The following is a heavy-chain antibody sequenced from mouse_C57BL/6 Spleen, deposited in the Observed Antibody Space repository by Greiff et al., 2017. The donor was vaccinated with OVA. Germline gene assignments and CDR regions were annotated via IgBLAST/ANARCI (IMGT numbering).Heavy chain of an antibody. J-gene: IGHJ3*01. CDR1: GYTFTSYW. Sequence: QVQLQQPGAELVMPGASVKLSCKASGYTFTSYWMHWVKQRPGQGLEWIGEIDPSDSYTNYNQKFKGKSTLTVDKSSSTAYMQLSSLTSEDSAVYYCARSPYGKQIAYWGQGTLVTVSA. V-gene: IGHV1-69*01. D-gene: IGHD2-10*02. CDR3: ARSPYGKQIAY. CDR2: IDPSDSYT.